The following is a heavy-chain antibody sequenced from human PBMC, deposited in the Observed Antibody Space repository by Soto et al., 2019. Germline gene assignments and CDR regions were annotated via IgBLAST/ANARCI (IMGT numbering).Heavy chain of an antibody. J-gene: IGHJ4*02. CDR3: AREGELLDLDY. V-gene: IGHV3-33*01. D-gene: IGHD1-26*01. Sequence: PGGSLRLSCAASGFTFSSYGMHWVRQAPGKGLEWVAVTWYDGSNKYYADSVKGRFTISRDNSKNTLYLQMNSLRAEDTAVYYCAREGELLDLDYWGQGTLVTVSS. CDR1: GFTFSSYG. CDR2: TWYDGSNK.